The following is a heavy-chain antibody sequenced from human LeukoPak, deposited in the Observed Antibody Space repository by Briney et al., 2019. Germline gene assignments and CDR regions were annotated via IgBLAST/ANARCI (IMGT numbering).Heavy chain of an antibody. CDR2: IWYGGSNK. Sequence: GRSLRLSCAAAGFIFSGYSMHWVRQAPGKGLEWVAVIWYGGSNKYYADSVKGRFTISRDNSKNTLYLQMNSLRAEDTAVYYCAKDRGSSYAFDIWGQGTMVTVSS. CDR3: AKDRGSSYAFDI. D-gene: IGHD6-6*01. CDR1: GFIFSGYS. J-gene: IGHJ3*02. V-gene: IGHV3-30*04.